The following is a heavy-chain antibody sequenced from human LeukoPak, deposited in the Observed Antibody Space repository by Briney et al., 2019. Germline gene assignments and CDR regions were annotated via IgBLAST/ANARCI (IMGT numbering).Heavy chain of an antibody. CDR2: INSDGSST. Sequence: HPGGSLRLSCAASGFTFSSYWMHWVRQAPGKGLVWVSRINSDGSSTSYADSVKGRFTISRDNAKNTLYLQMNSLRAEDTAVYYCAREADGDWFDPWGQGTLVTVSS. V-gene: IGHV3-74*01. CDR3: AREADGDWFDP. D-gene: IGHD3-10*01. J-gene: IGHJ5*02. CDR1: GFTFSSYW.